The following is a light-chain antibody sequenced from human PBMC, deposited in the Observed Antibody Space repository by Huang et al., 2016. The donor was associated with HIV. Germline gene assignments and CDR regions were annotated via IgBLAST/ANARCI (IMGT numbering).Light chain of an antibody. CDR3: QQYYSYPPLFT. CDR1: QGISSY. CDR2: AAS. Sequence: AIRITQSPSSLSASTGDRVTITCRASQGISSYLAWYQQKPGKAPKLLIYAASTLQSGVPSRFSGSGSGTDFTLTISCLQSEDFATYYWQQYYSYPPLFTFGPGTKVDIK. V-gene: IGKV1-8*01. J-gene: IGKJ3*01.